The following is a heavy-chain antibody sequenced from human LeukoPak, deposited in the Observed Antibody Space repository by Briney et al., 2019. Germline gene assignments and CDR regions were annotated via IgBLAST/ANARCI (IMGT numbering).Heavy chain of an antibody. V-gene: IGHV1-46*01. CDR1: GYTFTSYY. CDR3: ARDGCSGTSCYFIDY. Sequence: ASVKVSCKASGYTFTSYYMHWVRQAPGQGLEWMGIINPSGGSTSYAQKFQGRVTMTRDTSTSTVYMELSSLRSEDTAVYYCARDGCSGTSCYFIDYWGQGTLVTVSS. J-gene: IGHJ4*02. CDR2: INPSGGST. D-gene: IGHD2-2*01.